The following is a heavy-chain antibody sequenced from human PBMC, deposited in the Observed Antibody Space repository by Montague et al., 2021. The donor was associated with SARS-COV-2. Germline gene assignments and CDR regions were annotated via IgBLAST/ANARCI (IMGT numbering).Heavy chain of an antibody. D-gene: IGHD3-22*01. Sequence: SETLSLTCGYHGGSFSNHYWSWIRQPPGKGLEWIGDSYHRGSTNYNPSLKSRVTISVDTSKNQFSLKLNSVTAADTAVYYCARGILTINMAVVVRLGGIYYFDSWGQGTLVAVSS. CDR3: ARGILTINMAVVVRLGGIYYFDS. J-gene: IGHJ4*02. CDR1: GGSFSNHY. CDR2: SYHRGST. V-gene: IGHV4-34*01.